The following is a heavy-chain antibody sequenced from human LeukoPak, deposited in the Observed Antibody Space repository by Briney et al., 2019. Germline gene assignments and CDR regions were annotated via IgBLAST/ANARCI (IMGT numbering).Heavy chain of an antibody. V-gene: IGHV1-69*05. J-gene: IGHJ5*02. Sequence: SVKVSCKASGGTFSSYAISWVRQAPGQGLEWMGGIVPIFGTANYAQKFQGRVTITTDESTSTAYMELSSLRSEDTAVYYCARDRAPAATGYSGSYRSFGPWGQGTLVTVSS. CDR2: IVPIFGTA. D-gene: IGHD1-26*01. CDR1: GGTFSSYA. CDR3: ARDRAPAATGYSGSYRSFGP.